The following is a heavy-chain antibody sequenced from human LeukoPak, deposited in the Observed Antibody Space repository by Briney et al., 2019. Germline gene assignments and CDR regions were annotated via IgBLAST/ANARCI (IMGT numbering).Heavy chain of an antibody. CDR1: GDTFTGYY. D-gene: IGHD2-2*01. Sequence: ASVKVSCTASGDTFTGYYMHWVRQAPGQGLEWMGWINPNSGGTNYAQKFQGRVTMTRDTSISTAYMELSRLRSDDTAVYYCARLPDIVVVPAAPYFDYWGQGTLVTVSS. CDR2: INPNSGGT. J-gene: IGHJ4*02. V-gene: IGHV1-2*02. CDR3: ARLPDIVVVPAAPYFDY.